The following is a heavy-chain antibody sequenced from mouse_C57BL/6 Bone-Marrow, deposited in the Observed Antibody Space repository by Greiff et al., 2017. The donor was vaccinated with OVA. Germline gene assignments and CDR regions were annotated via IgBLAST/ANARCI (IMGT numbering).Heavy chain of an antibody. D-gene: IGHD1-1*01. Sequence: VKLQESGPELVKPGASVKISCKASGYAFSSSWMNWVKQRPGKGLEWIGRIYPGDGDTNYNGKFKGKATLTADKSSSTAYMQLSSLTSEDSAVYFCARRGGYYYGSSLYFDYWGQGTTLTVSS. J-gene: IGHJ2*01. CDR2: IYPGDGDT. V-gene: IGHV1-82*01. CDR3: ARRGGYYYGSSLYFDY. CDR1: GYAFSSSW.